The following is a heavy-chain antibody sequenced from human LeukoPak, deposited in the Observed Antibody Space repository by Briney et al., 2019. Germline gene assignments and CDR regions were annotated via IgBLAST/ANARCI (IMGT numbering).Heavy chain of an antibody. CDR2: IYYSGST. CDR3: ARDRGSIVGATGDYYYYMDV. CDR1: RFTFSSYW. J-gene: IGHJ6*03. Sequence: GSLRLSCAASRFTFSSYWMTWVRQPPGKGLEWIGSIYYSGSTYYNPSLKSRVTISVDTSKNQFSLKLSSVTAADTAVYYCARDRGSIVGATGDYYYYMDVWGKGTTVTVSS. D-gene: IGHD1-26*01. V-gene: IGHV4-59*01.